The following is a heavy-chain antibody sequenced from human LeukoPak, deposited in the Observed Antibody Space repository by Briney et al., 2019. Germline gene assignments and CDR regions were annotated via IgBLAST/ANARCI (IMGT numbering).Heavy chain of an antibody. D-gene: IGHD3-3*02. CDR3: VRAAFGKYFFDY. CDR1: GFTFSDHY. CDR2: IRNKANSYTT. J-gene: IGHJ4*02. Sequence: PGGSLRLSCAASGFTFSDHYMDWLRQAPGKGLEGVGRIRNKANSYTTEYHASVKGRFSISRDDSKTSLYLQMNSLKTEDTAVYYCVRAAFGKYFFDYWGQGTLVTVSS. V-gene: IGHV3-72*01.